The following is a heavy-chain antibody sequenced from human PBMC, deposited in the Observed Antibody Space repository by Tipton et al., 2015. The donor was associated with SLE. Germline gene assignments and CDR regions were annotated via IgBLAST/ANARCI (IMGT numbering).Heavy chain of an antibody. Sequence: GSLRLSCTATGDSVTSSGYYWSWIRQPPGKGLDWIGVLYYSGNTYYNPSLKSRVTMSVDTSKNQFSLKVNSVTAADSATYYCAREGGGYYYFYGMDVWGQGTTVTVSS. J-gene: IGHJ6*02. CDR3: AREGGGYYYFYGMDV. D-gene: IGHD3-16*01. V-gene: IGHV4-39*07. CDR2: LYYSGNT. CDR1: GDSVTSSGYY.